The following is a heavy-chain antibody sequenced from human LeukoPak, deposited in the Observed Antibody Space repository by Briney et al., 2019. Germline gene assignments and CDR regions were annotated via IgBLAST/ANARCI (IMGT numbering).Heavy chain of an antibody. J-gene: IGHJ4*02. V-gene: IGHV1-69*05. Sequence: SVKVSCKASGGTFSSYAISWVRQAPGQGLEWMGGIIPIFGTANYAQKFRGRVTITTDESTSTAYMELSSLRSEDTAVYYCARGSTRGYSYGYYDYFDYWGQGTLVTVSS. CDR3: ARGSTRGYSYGYYDYFDY. CDR2: IIPIFGTA. D-gene: IGHD5-18*01. CDR1: GGTFSSYA.